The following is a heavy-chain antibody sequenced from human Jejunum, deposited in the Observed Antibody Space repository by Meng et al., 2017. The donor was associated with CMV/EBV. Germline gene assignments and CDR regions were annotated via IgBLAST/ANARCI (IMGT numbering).Heavy chain of an antibody. CDR1: GFTFNNYA. CDR2: ISAGSTSR. D-gene: IGHD1-26*01. CDR3: AKELGARQSFDY. Sequence: CVASGFTFNNYAMNWVRQAPGKGLEWVSVISAGSTSRGYADSVKGRFTISRDNSKNTLYLQMNGLKAEDSAVYYCAKELGARQSFDYWGQGTLVTVSS. V-gene: IGHV3-23*01. J-gene: IGHJ4*02.